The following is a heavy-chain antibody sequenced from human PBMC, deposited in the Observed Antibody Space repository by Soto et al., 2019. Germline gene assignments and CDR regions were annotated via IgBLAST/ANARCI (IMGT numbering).Heavy chain of an antibody. CDR3: ALVYYYDSSGYFLLPDY. CDR2: INSDGSST. V-gene: IGHV3-74*01. Sequence: EVQLVESGGGLVQPGGSLRLSCAASGFTFSSYWMHWVRQAPGKGLVWVSRINSDGSSTSYADSVKGRVTISRDNAKNTLYLQMNRLRAEDTAVYYCALVYYYDSSGYFLLPDYWGQGTLVTVSS. J-gene: IGHJ4*02. CDR1: GFTFSSYW. D-gene: IGHD3-22*01.